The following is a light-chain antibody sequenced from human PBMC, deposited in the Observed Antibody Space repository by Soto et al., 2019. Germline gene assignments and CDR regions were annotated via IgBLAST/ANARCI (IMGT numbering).Light chain of an antibody. CDR3: PVWHSPGDQRVV. Sequence: SYELTQPPSVSVAPGQTARITCGGNNIGGKSVHWYQQKSGQAPVVVVYDDSDRPSGIPERFSGSNSGNTATLTISRVEAGDEADYYCPVWHSPGDQRVVFGGGTKLTVL. J-gene: IGLJ3*02. V-gene: IGLV3-21*02. CDR1: NIGGKS. CDR2: DDS.